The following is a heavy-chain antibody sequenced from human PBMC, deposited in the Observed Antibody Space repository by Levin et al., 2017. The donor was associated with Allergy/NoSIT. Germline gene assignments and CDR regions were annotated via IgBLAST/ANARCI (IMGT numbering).Heavy chain of an antibody. J-gene: IGHJ5*02. CDR2: IIPIFGTA. D-gene: IGHD3-22*01. V-gene: IGHV1-69*06. Sequence: KISCKASGGTFSSYAISWVRQAPGQGLEWMGGIIPIFGTANYAQKFQGRVTITANKSTSTAYMELSSLRSEDTAVYYCASSYYDSSGYYYGLPFWFDPWGQGTLVTVSS. CDR1: GGTFSSYA. CDR3: ASSYYDSSGYYYGLPFWFDP.